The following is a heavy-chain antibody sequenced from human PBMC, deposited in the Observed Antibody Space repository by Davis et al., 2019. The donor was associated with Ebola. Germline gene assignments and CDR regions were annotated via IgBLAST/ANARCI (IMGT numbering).Heavy chain of an antibody. D-gene: IGHD4-17*01. Sequence: ASVKVSCKASGYTFTSYGISWVRQAPGQGLEWMGWISAYNGNTNYAQKLQGRVTMTTDTSTSTAYMELRSLRSDDTAVYYCARAPTTVTRKNWFDPWDQGTLVTVSS. V-gene: IGHV1-18*01. J-gene: IGHJ5*02. CDR3: ARAPTTVTRKNWFDP. CDR2: ISAYNGNT. CDR1: GYTFTSYG.